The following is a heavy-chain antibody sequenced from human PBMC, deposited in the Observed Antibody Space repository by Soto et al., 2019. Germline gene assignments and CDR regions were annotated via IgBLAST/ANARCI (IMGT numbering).Heavy chain of an antibody. V-gene: IGHV4-34*01. CDR2: INHSGST. J-gene: IGHJ4*02. Sequence: PSETLSLTCAVYGGSFSGYYWSWIRQPPGKGLEWIGDINHSGSTNYNPSLKSRVTISVDTSKNQFSLKLSSVTAADTAVYYCASLPMVRGVIIFDYWGQGTLVTVSS. D-gene: IGHD3-10*01. CDR3: ASLPMVRGVIIFDY. CDR1: GGSFSGYY.